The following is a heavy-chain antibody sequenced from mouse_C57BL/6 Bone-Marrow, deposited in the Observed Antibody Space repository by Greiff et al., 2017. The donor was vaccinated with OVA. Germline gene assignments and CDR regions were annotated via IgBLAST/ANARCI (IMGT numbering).Heavy chain of an antibody. CDR1: GFTFSSYA. CDR2: ISDGGSYT. Sequence: EVQGVESGGGLVKPGGSLKLSCAASGFTFSSYAMSWVRQTPEKRLEWVATISDGGSYTYYPDNVKGRFTISRDNAKNNLYLQMSHLKSEDTAMYYCARDGYYGSSPKYFDVWGTGTTVTVSS. D-gene: IGHD1-1*01. V-gene: IGHV5-4*01. CDR3: ARDGYYGSSPKYFDV. J-gene: IGHJ1*03.